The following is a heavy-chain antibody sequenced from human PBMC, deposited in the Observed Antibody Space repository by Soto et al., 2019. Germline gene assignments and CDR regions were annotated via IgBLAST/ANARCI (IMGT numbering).Heavy chain of an antibody. CDR3: ASGGVAGSGTYYNDN. CDR1: GFTFSSYW. CDR2: ISINGGST. V-gene: IGHV3-74*01. Sequence: EVQLVESGGGLVQPGGSLRLSCAASGFTFSSYWMHWVRQAPGKGLVWVSRISINGGSTSYADSVKGRFTISRDNANNTLYLQMNRLRAEDTAVYYCASGGVAGSGTYYNDNWGRGALVTVSS. J-gene: IGHJ4*02. D-gene: IGHD3-10*01.